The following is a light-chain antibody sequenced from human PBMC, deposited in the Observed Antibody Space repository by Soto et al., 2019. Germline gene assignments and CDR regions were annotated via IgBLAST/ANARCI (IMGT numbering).Light chain of an antibody. Sequence: EMVLTQSPATQSLSPGERATLSCRASQSVSSYLAWDQQKPGQAPRLLIYDASNRATGIPARFSGSGSGTAFTLTISSLEHEDFTVYYCQERSNWVSFGGGTRVDIK. J-gene: IGKJ4*01. CDR2: DAS. CDR3: QERSNWVS. V-gene: IGKV3-11*01. CDR1: QSVSSY.